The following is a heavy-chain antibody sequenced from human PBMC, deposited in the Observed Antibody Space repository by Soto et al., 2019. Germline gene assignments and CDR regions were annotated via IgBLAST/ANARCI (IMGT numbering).Heavy chain of an antibody. CDR2: ISGSGGST. D-gene: IGHD5-18*01. J-gene: IGHJ4*02. CDR1: GFTFSSYA. CDR3: AKDFLVQLKGYFDY. V-gene: IGHV3-23*01. Sequence: PGGSLRLSCAASGFTFSSYAMSWVRQAPGKGLEWVSAISGSGGSTYYADSVKGRFTISRDNSKNTLYLQMNSLRAKDTAVYYCAKDFLVQLKGYFDYWGQGTLVTVSS.